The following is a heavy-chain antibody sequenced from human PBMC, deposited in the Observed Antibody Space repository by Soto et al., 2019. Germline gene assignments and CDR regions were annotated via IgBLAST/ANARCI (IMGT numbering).Heavy chain of an antibody. J-gene: IGHJ6*04. V-gene: IGHV1-3*01. CDR1: VYTSTGYA. Sequence: SAKASFKSSVYTSTGYAMHFVRQAPGHSLEWMGWINAGNGNTKYSQKFQGRVTITRDTSASTAYMELSRLRSEDTAVYYCARGRRGSGGSCYYYYVMEVWGRGTTGTVSA. D-gene: IGHD2-15*01. CDR2: INAGNGNT. CDR3: ARGRRGSGGSCYYYYVMEV.